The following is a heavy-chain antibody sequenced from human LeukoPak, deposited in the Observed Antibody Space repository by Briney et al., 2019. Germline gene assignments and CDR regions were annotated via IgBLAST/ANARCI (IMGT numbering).Heavy chain of an antibody. V-gene: IGHV4-34*01. Sequence: PSETLSLTCAAYGGAFSGYNWGWIRQPPGKGLEWVGEINHSGSTNYNPSLESRVFISVGTSKNQFSLLQMSVTAADTAVYYCAGGPPEDYWYFDLWGRGTLVTVSS. D-gene: IGHD1-14*01. CDR1: GGAFSGYN. J-gene: IGHJ2*01. CDR3: AGGPPEDYWYFDL. CDR2: INHSGST.